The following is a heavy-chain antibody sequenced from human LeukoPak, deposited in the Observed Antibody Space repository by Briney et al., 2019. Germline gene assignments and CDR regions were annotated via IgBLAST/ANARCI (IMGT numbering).Heavy chain of an antibody. CDR1: GFTFSSYA. V-gene: IGHV3-23*01. CDR3: AKGGSKGPLRGSSWKIVWYFDL. D-gene: IGHD6-13*01. J-gene: IGHJ2*01. Sequence: GGSLRLSCAVSGFTFSSYAMSWARQAPGKGLEWVSAISGSGGSTYYADSVKGRFTISRDNSKNTLYLQMNSLRAEDTAVYYCAKGGSKGPLRGSSWKIVWYFDLWGRGTLVTVSS. CDR2: ISGSGGST.